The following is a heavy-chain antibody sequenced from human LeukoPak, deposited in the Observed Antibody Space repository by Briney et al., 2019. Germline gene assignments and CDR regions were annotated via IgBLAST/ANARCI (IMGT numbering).Heavy chain of an antibody. CDR3: ARDNSGGSTWWLDP. V-gene: IGHV1-69*13. J-gene: IGHJ5*02. CDR2: IIAIFGTA. D-gene: IGHD2-15*01. Sequence: SVKVSCKASGGTFSSYAISWVRQAPGQGLEWMGGIIAIFGTANYAQKFQGRVTMTADESTSTAYMELSSLRSEDTAVYYCARDNSGGSTWWLDPWGQGTLVTVSS. CDR1: GGTFSSYA.